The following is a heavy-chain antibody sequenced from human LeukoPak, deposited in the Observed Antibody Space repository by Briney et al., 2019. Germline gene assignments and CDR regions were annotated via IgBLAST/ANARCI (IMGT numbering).Heavy chain of an antibody. J-gene: IGHJ6*03. CDR3: AEEPHPRYYYYYMDV. Sequence: GGSLRLSCAASGFNFFSYAMTWVRQVPGKGLEWVSGISDSGDNTYYADSVKGRLTISRDNSKNMLYLQMNSVRAEDTAVYYCAEEPHPRYYYYYMDVWGKGATVTVSS. D-gene: IGHD1-14*01. CDR1: GFNFFSYA. V-gene: IGHV3-23*01. CDR2: ISDSGDNT.